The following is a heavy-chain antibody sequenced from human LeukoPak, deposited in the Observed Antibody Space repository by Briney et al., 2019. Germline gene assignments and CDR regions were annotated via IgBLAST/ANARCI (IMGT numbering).Heavy chain of an antibody. CDR2: IRSNSDGGTI. Sequence: GGSLRLSCATSGFTFSNAWMNWVRQAPGKGLEWVGRIRSNSDGGTIDYAAPVKGRFTHSRDDSKTTLYLQMNSLQTEDTAVYYCATDFYDSTWGQGTLVTVSS. J-gene: IGHJ5*02. D-gene: IGHD3-22*01. CDR1: GFTFSNAW. CDR3: ATDFYDST. V-gene: IGHV3-15*07.